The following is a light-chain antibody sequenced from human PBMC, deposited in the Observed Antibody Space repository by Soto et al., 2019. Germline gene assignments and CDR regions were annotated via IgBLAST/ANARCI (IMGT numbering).Light chain of an antibody. CDR3: QHYGTSLP. J-gene: IGKJ4*01. V-gene: IGKV3-20*01. CDR1: HSVSSSH. Sequence: DSVLTQSPGTLSLSPGESVTLSCRASHSVSSSHLAWYQQKPGQAPRLFIYGASRRASGIPDRFSGSGSGTDFPLTISRLQPEDFAVYSCQHYGTSLPFGGGTKVEIK. CDR2: GAS.